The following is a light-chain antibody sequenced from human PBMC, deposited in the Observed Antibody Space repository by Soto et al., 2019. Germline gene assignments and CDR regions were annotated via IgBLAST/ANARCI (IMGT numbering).Light chain of an antibody. Sequence: EIVLTQSPGTLSLSPGDRATLSCRASQSVSSNFLAWYQQKPGQAPRLLIYGASIRATGIPDRFSGSGSGTDFTLTIRRLEAEDFAMYFCQQYGSSPRTFGQGTKVEIK. CDR2: GAS. CDR3: QQYGSSPRT. CDR1: QSVSSNF. V-gene: IGKV3-20*01. J-gene: IGKJ1*01.